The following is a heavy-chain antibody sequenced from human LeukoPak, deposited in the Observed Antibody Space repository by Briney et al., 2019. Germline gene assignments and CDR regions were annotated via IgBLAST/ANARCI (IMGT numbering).Heavy chain of an antibody. CDR1: GYTFTSYG. V-gene: IGHV1-18*01. Sequence: ASVKVSCKASGYTFTSYGISWVRQAHGQGLEWMGWISAYNGDTNYAQKRQGRVTMTTDTSKSTAYMELRSLRSDDTAVYYCARGGPAPHRITLIVVASSTDAFDIWGQGTMVTVSS. CDR2: ISAYNGDT. D-gene: IGHD3-22*01. J-gene: IGHJ3*02. CDR3: ARGGPAPHRITLIVVASSTDAFDI.